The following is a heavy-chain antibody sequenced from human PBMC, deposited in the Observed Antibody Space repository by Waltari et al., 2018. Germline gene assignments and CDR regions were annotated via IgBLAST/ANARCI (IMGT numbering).Heavy chain of an antibody. Sequence: QVQLQESGPGLVKPSETLSLTCTVSGGSISSYYWSWIRQPPGKGLEWIGYIYYSGSTNYNPSLKSRVTISVDTSKNQFSLKLSSVTAADTAVYYCARDFSRFAGSGGFDYWGQGTLVTVSS. J-gene: IGHJ4*02. CDR2: IYYSGST. CDR3: ARDFSRFAGSGGFDY. V-gene: IGHV4-59*01. D-gene: IGHD3-10*01. CDR1: GGSISSYY.